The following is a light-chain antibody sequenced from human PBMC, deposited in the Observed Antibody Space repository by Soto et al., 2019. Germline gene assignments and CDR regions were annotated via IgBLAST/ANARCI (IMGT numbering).Light chain of an antibody. CDR3: QQYNEWPLT. CDR2: HSS. J-gene: IGKJ4*01. Sequence: EIVMTQSPATLSVSPGERATLSCRASESVSNNLAWYQQKFGQAPRLLIYHSSTRATGIPASFSGSGSGTGLTLTIRSLPADEFALYHCQQYNEWPLTFGGGTKVEIK. V-gene: IGKV3-15*01. CDR1: ESVSNN.